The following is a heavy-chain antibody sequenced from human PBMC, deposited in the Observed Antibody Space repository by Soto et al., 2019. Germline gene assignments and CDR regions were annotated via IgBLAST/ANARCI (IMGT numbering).Heavy chain of an antibody. D-gene: IGHD2-15*01. J-gene: IGHJ5*02. V-gene: IGHV4-59*01. CDR2: IYYSGST. CDR3: ARVGRRPNCSGGSCYSSGWFDP. Sequence: PSETLSLTCTVSGGSISSYYWSWIRQPPGKGLEWIGYIYYSGSTNYNPSLKSRVTISVDTSKNQFSLKLSSVTAADTAVYYCARVGRRPNCSGGSCYSSGWFDPWGQGTLVTVSS. CDR1: GGSISSYY.